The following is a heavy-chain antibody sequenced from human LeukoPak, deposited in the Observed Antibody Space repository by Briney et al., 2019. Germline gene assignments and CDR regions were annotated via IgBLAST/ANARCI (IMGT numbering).Heavy chain of an antibody. J-gene: IGHJ5*02. CDR2: INHSGST. D-gene: IGHD3-10*01. CDR3: ARVMVRGVARRFNWFDP. V-gene: IGHV4-34*01. CDR1: GGSFSGYY. Sequence: SETLSLTCAVYGGSFSGYYRSWIRQPPGKGLEWIGEINHSGSTNYNPSLKSRVTISVDTSKNQFSLKLSSVTAADTAVYYCARVMVRGVARRFNWFDPWGQGTLVTVSS.